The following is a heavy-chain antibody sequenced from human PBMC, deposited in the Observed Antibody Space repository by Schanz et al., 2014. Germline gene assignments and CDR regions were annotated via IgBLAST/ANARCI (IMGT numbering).Heavy chain of an antibody. CDR1: GGTFSSYS. J-gene: IGHJ4*02. V-gene: IGHV1-69*02. D-gene: IGHD3-22*01. CDR3: ARSNYYDNSDYYNSFDY. Sequence: QVQLVQSGAAAKKPGSSVKVSCKASGGTFSSYSISWVRQAPGQGLEWMGRIIPILGIANYAQKFQGRVTNTADKSTITAYMDLSSLKPEDAAVYYCARSNYYDNSDYYNSFDYWGQGTLVTVSS. CDR2: IIPILGIA.